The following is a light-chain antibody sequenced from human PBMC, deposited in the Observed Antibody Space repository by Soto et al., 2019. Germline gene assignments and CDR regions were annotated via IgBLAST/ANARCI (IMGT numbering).Light chain of an antibody. CDR2: WGS. V-gene: IGKV2-28*01. Sequence: DIVMTQSPLSLPVTPGEPASISCSSSQSLLHSNGYNYLDWYLQKPGQSPQLLIYWGSNRASGVPDRFSGSGSGKDFTLKISRVEAEDVGVYYCMQGVQTPKTFGQGTKLEIK. CDR3: MQGVQTPKT. CDR1: QSLLHSNGYNY. J-gene: IGKJ2*01.